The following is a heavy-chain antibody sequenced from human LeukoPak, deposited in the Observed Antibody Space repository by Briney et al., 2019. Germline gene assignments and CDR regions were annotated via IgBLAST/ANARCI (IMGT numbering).Heavy chain of an antibody. D-gene: IGHD2-2*01. V-gene: IGHV3-9*01. CDR3: AKGRCSSTSCPLDY. CDR1: GFTFDDYA. Sequence: PGRSLRLSCAASGFTFDDYAMPWVRQAPGKGLEWVSGISWNSGSIGYADSVKGRFTISRDNAKNSLYLQMNSLRAEDTALYYCAKGRCSSTSCPLDYWGQGTLVTVSS. J-gene: IGHJ4*02. CDR2: ISWNSGSI.